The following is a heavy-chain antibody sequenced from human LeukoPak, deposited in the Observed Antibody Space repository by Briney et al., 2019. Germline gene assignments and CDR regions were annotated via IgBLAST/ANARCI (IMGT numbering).Heavy chain of an antibody. CDR3: ARAMDYRNYFDY. D-gene: IGHD4-11*01. CDR2: IYHSGSA. Sequence: PSETLSLTCTVSGDSITGGGYYWSWVGQHPGKGLGWVGFIYHSGSAFYNPSLGSRPTISVDTSQNQFSLKLTSVTAADTAVYYCARAMDYRNYFDYWGQGTLVTVPS. J-gene: IGHJ4*02. V-gene: IGHV4-31*03. CDR1: GDSITGGGYY.